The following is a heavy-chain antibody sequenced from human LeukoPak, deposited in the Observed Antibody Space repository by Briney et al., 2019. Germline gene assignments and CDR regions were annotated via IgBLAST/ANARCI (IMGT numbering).Heavy chain of an antibody. Sequence: GGSLRLSCAASGFTFSSYAMSWVRQAPGKGLEWVSAISGSGGSTYYADSVKGRFTISRDNSKNTLYLQMNSLRAEDTAVYYCAGSSWYGEVGYWGQGTLVTVSS. J-gene: IGHJ4*02. CDR1: GFTFSSYA. D-gene: IGHD6-13*01. CDR3: AGSSWYGEVGY. V-gene: IGHV3-23*01. CDR2: ISGSGGST.